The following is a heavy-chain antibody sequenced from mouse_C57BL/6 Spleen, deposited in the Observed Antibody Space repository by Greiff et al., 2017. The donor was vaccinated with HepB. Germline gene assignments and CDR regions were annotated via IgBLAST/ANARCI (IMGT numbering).Heavy chain of an antibody. Sequence: QVQLQQSGAELVKPGASVKMSCKASGYTFTSYWITWVKQRPGQGLEWIGDIYPGSGSTNYNEKFKSKATLTVDTSSSTAYMQLSSLTSEDSAVYYCARMDPGYFDVWGTGTTVTVSS. CDR2: IYPGSGST. CDR1: GYTFTSYW. J-gene: IGHJ1*03. CDR3: ARMDPGYFDV. V-gene: IGHV1-55*01.